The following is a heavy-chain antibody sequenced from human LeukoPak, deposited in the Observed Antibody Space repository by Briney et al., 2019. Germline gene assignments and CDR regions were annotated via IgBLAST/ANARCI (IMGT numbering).Heavy chain of an antibody. D-gene: IGHD2-15*01. V-gene: IGHV4-4*07. CDR3: ARGRGVVVRDWFDY. CDR2: IYTSGST. J-gene: IGHJ5*01. CDR1: GGSISSYY. Sequence: PSETLSLTCTVSGGSISSYYWSWIRQPAGKGLEWIGRIYTSGSTNYNPSLKSRVTISVDTSKNQVSLELNSVTASDTAVYYCARGRGVVVRDWFDYWGQGDLVTVSS.